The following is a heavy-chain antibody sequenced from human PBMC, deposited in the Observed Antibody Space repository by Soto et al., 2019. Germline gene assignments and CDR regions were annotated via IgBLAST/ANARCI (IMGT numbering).Heavy chain of an antibody. CDR1: GFTLSTYD. CDR3: AKGPQSASGYYYMDV. Sequence: GGSLRLSCAASGFTLSTYDMPWFRQATGKGLEWVAALSYAGDTYYPGSVKGRFTVSREGAKNSLYLQMNSLTAGDTAVYYCAKGPQSASGYYYMDVWGKGTTVTVSS. V-gene: IGHV3-13*01. J-gene: IGHJ6*03. D-gene: IGHD3-10*01. CDR2: LSYAGDT.